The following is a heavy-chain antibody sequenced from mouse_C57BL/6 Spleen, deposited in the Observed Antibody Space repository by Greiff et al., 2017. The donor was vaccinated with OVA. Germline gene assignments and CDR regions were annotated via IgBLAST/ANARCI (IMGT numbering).Heavy chain of an antibody. CDR2: IHPNSGST. CDR1: GYTFTSYW. V-gene: IGHV1-64*01. Sequence: QVQLQQSGAELVKPGASVKLSCKASGYTFTSYWMHWVKQRPGQGLEWIGMIHPNSGSTNYNEKFKSKATLTVDKSSSTAYMQLSSLTSEDSAVLYSARRDCGRYFDDWGKGTTLTVSS. CDR3: ARRDCGRYFDD. J-gene: IGHJ2*01. D-gene: IGHD1-1*01.